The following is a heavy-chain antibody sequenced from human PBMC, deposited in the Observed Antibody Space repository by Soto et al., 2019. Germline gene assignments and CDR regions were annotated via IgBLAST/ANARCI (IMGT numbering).Heavy chain of an antibody. V-gene: IGHV4-34*01. Sequence: QVQLQQWGAGLLKPSETLSLTCAVYGGSFSGYYWSWIRQPPGKGLEWIGEINHSGSTNYNPSLKSRVTISVDTSKNQFSLKLSSVTAADMAVYYCASGPREWFDPWGQGTLVTVSS. CDR3: ASGPREWFDP. J-gene: IGHJ5*02. CDR2: INHSGST. CDR1: GGSFSGYY.